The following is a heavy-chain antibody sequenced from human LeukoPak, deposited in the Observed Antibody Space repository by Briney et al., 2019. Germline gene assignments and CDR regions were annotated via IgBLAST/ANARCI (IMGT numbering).Heavy chain of an antibody. CDR1: GYTFTGCY. CDR3: ARDRIDMVRGVIILTDYGMDV. J-gene: IGHJ6*02. Sequence: ASVKVSCKASGYTFTGCYMHWVRQAPGQGLEWMGWINPNSGGTNYAQKFQGRVTMTRDTSISTAYMELSRLRSDDTAVYYCARDRIDMVRGVIILTDYGMDVWGQGTTVTVSS. D-gene: IGHD3-10*01. CDR2: INPNSGGT. V-gene: IGHV1-2*02.